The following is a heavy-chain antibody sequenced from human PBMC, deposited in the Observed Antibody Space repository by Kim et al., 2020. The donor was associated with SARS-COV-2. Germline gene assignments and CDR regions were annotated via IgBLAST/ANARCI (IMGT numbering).Heavy chain of an antibody. CDR1: GFTFSSYA. CDR3: ANTRRAKYSSGEDAFDI. J-gene: IGHJ3*02. CDR2: ISGSGGST. Sequence: GGSLRLSCAASGFTFSSYAMSWVRQAPGKGLEWVSAISGSGGSTYYADSVKGRFTISRDNSKNTLYLQMNSLRAEDTAVYYCANTRRAKYSSGEDAFDIWGQGTMVTVSS. D-gene: IGHD6-19*01. V-gene: IGHV3-23*01.